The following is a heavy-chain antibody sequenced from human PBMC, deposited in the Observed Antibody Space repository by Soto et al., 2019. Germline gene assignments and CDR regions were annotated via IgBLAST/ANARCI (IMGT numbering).Heavy chain of an antibody. J-gene: IGHJ6*02. CDR1: GGTFSSYA. V-gene: IGHV1-69*13. CDR2: IIPIFGTA. CDR3: ARDRGYSDYGYYYYGMDV. D-gene: IGHD4-17*01. Sequence: GASVKVSCKASGGTFSSYAISWVRQAPGQGLEWMGGIIPIFGTANYAQKFQGRVTITADESTSTAYMELSSLRSEDTAVYYCARDRGYSDYGYYYYGMDVWGQGTTVTVS.